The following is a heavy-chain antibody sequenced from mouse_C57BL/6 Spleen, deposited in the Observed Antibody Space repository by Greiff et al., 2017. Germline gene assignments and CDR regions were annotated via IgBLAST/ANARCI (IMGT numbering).Heavy chain of an antibody. Sequence: QVQLKESGAELVRPGASVTLSCKASGYTFTDYEMHWVKQTPVHGLEWIGAIDPETGGTAYNQKFKGKAILTADKSSSTAYMELRSLTSEDSAVYYCTRGDGYWFAYWGQGTLVTVSA. J-gene: IGHJ3*01. D-gene: IGHD2-3*01. CDR1: GYTFTDYE. CDR3: TRGDGYWFAY. CDR2: IDPETGGT. V-gene: IGHV1-15*01.